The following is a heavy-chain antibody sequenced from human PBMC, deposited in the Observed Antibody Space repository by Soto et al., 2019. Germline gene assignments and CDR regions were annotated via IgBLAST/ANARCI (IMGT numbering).Heavy chain of an antibody. Sequence: QVQLVQSGAEVKKPGSSVKVSCKASGGTFSSYTISWVRQAPGQGLEWMGRIIPILGIANYAQKFQGRVTITDDKSTSTAYMELSSLRSEDKAVYYCARDRSGYDGVGAFDIWGQGTMVTVSS. D-gene: IGHD5-12*01. J-gene: IGHJ3*02. V-gene: IGHV1-69*08. CDR1: GGTFSSYT. CDR2: IIPILGIA. CDR3: ARDRSGYDGVGAFDI.